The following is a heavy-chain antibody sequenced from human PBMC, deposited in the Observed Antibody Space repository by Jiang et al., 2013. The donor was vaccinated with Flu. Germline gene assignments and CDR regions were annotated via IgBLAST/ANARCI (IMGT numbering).Heavy chain of an antibody. Sequence: SGAEVKKPGASVKVSCRASGYAFTNYGISWVRQAPGQGLEWMGGIIPIFGTANYAQKFQGRVTITADESTSTAYMELSSLRSEDTAVYYCASVVGVRGVSYYGMDVWGQGTTVTVSS. CDR3: ASVVGVRGVSYYGMDV. CDR2: IIPIFGTA. D-gene: IGHD3-10*01. CDR1: GYAFTNYG. V-gene: IGHV1-69*13. J-gene: IGHJ6*02.